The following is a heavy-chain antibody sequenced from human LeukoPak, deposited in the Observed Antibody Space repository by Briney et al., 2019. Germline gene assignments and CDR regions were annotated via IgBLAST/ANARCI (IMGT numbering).Heavy chain of an antibody. D-gene: IGHD3-22*01. CDR1: GGSMSPYH. Sequence: SETLSLTCTVSGGSMSPYHWGWIRQPPGKGLEWTGYIYYSGSTNYNPSLNSRVTISVDTSKNQFSLRLSSVTAADTAVYYCARHHYSDSSGFIDYWGQGTLVTVSS. CDR3: ARHHYSDSSGFIDY. CDR2: IYYSGST. V-gene: IGHV4-59*08. J-gene: IGHJ4*02.